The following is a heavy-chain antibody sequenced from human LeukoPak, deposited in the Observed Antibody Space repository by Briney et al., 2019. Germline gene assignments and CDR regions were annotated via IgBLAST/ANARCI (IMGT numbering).Heavy chain of an antibody. Sequence: GGSLRLSCAASGFTFSSYSMNWVRQAPGKGLEWVSSISSSSSYIYYADSVKGRFTISRDNAKNSLHLQMNSLRAEDTAVYYCARGGTGATRDDTFDIWGQGAMVTVSS. D-gene: IGHD1-7*01. V-gene: IGHV3-21*01. CDR3: ARGGTGATRDDTFDI. CDR1: GFTFSSYS. CDR2: ISSSSSYI. J-gene: IGHJ3*02.